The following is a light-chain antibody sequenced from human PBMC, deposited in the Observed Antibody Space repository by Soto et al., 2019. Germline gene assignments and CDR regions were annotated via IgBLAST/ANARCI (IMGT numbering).Light chain of an antibody. CDR2: DAS. CDR3: QPYNNWPLT. J-gene: IGKJ4*01. CDR1: QYITIY. V-gene: IGKV3-11*01. Sequence: EIVLTQSPATLSLSPGERATLSCRASQYITIYLAWYQQKPGQAPRLLIYDASNRATGIPARFSGSGSGTDFTLTISSLEPDDFAIYYCQPYNNWPLTFGGGTKVESK.